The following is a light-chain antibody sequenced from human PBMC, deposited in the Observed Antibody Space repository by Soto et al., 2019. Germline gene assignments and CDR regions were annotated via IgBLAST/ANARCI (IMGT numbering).Light chain of an antibody. Sequence: QSALTQPASVSGSPVQSITISCTGTSSDVGSYNLVSWYQLHPGKAPKLIIYEGSKRPSGVSNRFSGSKSGNTASLTISGLQAEDEADYYCCSYAGSSTPLVFETGTKVTVL. CDR1: SSDVGSYNL. CDR3: CSYAGSSTPLV. J-gene: IGLJ1*01. CDR2: EGS. V-gene: IGLV2-23*01.